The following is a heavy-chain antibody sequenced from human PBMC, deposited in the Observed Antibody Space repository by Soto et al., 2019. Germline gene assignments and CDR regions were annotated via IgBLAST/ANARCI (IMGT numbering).Heavy chain of an antibody. D-gene: IGHD3-3*01. Sequence: ASVKVSCKASGYTFTSYGISWVRQAPGQGLEWMGWISAYNGNTNYAQKLQGRVTMTTDTSTSTAYMELRSLRSDDTAVYYCGIRFLEWLEPRGGPEAPFFDYWGQETLVTVSS. J-gene: IGHJ4*02. CDR3: GIRFLEWLEPRGGPEAPFFDY. V-gene: IGHV1-18*01. CDR2: ISAYNGNT. CDR1: GYTFTSYG.